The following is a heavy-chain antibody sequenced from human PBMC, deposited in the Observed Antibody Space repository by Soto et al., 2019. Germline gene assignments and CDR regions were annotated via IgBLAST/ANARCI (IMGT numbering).Heavy chain of an antibody. D-gene: IGHD4-17*01. CDR2: IYYSGST. Sequence: PSETLSLTCTVSGGSISSYYWSWIRQPPGKGLEWIGYIYYSGSTNYNPSLKSRVTISVDTSKNQFSLELSSVTAADTAVYYCARRYGGPLDYWGQGTLVTVSS. J-gene: IGHJ4*02. CDR1: GGSISSYY. CDR3: ARRYGGPLDY. V-gene: IGHV4-59*08.